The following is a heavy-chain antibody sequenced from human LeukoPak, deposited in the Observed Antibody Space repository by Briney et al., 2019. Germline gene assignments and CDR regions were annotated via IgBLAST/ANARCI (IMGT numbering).Heavy chain of an antibody. J-gene: IGHJ6*03. CDR3: AREARSSSREVDYYYYMDV. V-gene: IGHV1-69*13. CDR1: GGTFSSYA. Sequence: SVKVSCKASGGTFSSYAISWVRQAPGQGLEWMGGIIPIFGTANYAQKFQGRVTITADESTSTAYMELSSLRSEDTAVYYCAREARSSSREVDYYYYMDVWGKGTTVTVSS. CDR2: IIPIFGTA. D-gene: IGHD6-6*01.